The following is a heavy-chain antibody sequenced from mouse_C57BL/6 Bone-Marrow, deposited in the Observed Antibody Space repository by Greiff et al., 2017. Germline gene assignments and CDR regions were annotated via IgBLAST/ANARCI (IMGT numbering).Heavy chain of an antibody. CDR3: AIRYYFDY. J-gene: IGHJ2*01. CDR2: IDPSDSYT. D-gene: IGHD1-1*01. V-gene: IGHV1-59*01. Sequence: QVQLKQPGAELVRPGTSVKLSCKASGYTFTSYWMHWVKQRPGQGLEWIGVIDPSDSYTNYNQKFKGKATLTVDTSSSTAYMQLSSLTSEDSAVYYCAIRYYFDYWGQGTTLTVSS. CDR1: GYTFTSYW.